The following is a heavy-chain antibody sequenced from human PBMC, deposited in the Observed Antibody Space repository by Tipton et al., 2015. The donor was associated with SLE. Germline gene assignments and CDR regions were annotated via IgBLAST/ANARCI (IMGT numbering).Heavy chain of an antibody. CDR1: KFTFSAYG. CDR2: ISGSGDVT. CDR3: AKDRVRVGPSFFDL. V-gene: IGHV3-23*01. J-gene: IGHJ2*01. D-gene: IGHD1-26*01. Sequence: SLRLSCAASKFTFSAYGMTWVRQAPGKGLEWVSSISGSGDVTYYADSVKGHFTISRDNSKHMVYLQMNSLRGDDTAVYFCAKDRVRVGPSFFDLWGRGTLVTVSS.